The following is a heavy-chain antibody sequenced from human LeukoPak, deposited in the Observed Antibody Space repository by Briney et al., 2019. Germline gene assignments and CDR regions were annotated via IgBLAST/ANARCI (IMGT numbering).Heavy chain of an antibody. CDR2: IYSGGST. CDR1: GFTVSSNY. Sequence: GGSLRLSCAASGFTVSSNYMSWVRQAPGKGLEWVSVIYSGGSTYYADSVKGRFTISRDNSKNTLYLQMNSLRAEDTAVYYCARARGEKAIFGVGRYYYYYMDVWGKGTTVTVSS. CDR3: ARARGEKAIFGVGRYYYYYMDV. J-gene: IGHJ6*03. D-gene: IGHD3-3*01. V-gene: IGHV3-53*01.